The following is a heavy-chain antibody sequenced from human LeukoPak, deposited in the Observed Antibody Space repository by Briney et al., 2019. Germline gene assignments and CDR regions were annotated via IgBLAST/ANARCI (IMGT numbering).Heavy chain of an antibody. V-gene: IGHV3-23*01. CDR1: GFTFSSYA. CDR2: ISGSGGST. J-gene: IGHJ4*02. D-gene: IGHD3-3*01. Sequence: PGGSLRLSCAASGFTFSSYAMSWVRQAPGKGLEWVSAISGSGGSTYYADSVKGRFTISRDNAKNSLYLQMNSLRAEDTAVYYCAREGAIFGVITEGGCDYWGQGTLVTVSS. CDR3: AREGAIFGVITEGGCDY.